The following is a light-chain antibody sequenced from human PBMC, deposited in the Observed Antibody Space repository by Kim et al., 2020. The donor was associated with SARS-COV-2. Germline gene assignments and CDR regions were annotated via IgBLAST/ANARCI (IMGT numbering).Light chain of an antibody. Sequence: ASVRLTCTLSSRHSSYAIAWHQQQPEKGPRHLLRVTSDGNLIKGDGIPDRFSGSRSGAERYLTISSLQSEDEDDYYCQTWDTGIQIFGGGTQLTV. V-gene: IGLV4-69*01. CDR1: SRHSSYA. CDR3: QTWDTGIQI. CDR2: VTSDGNL. J-gene: IGLJ2*01.